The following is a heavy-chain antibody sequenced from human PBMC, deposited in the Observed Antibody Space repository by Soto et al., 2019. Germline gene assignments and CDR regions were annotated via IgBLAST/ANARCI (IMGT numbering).Heavy chain of an antibody. Sequence: QITLKESGPTLVKPTQTLTLTCTFSGFSLNTGGLGVGWIRQPPGKALEWLALIYWDGDKRYSPSLQSRLSSTNDTSNNQVVPTMTNMGPVDTATYHCVPRRCGRDCLRSYSSHYYDGMDVWGHGTTVPVSS. CDR1: GFSLNTGGLG. D-gene: IGHD2-21*02. CDR2: IYWDGDK. J-gene: IGHJ6*02. V-gene: IGHV2-5*02. CDR3: VPRRCGRDCLRSYSSHYYDGMDV.